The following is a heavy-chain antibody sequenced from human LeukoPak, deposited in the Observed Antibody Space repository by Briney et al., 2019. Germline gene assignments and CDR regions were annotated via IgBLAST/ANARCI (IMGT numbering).Heavy chain of an antibody. CDR2: ISSSGSTI. Sequence: GGSLRLSCAASGFTFSDYYMSWIRQAPGKGLEWVSYISSSGSTIYYADSVKGRFTISRDNAKNSLYLQMNILRAEDTAVYYCARVLTSYYFFDYWGQGTLVTVSS. J-gene: IGHJ4*02. V-gene: IGHV3-11*04. D-gene: IGHD1-26*01. CDR3: ARVLTSYYFFDY. CDR1: GFTFSDYY.